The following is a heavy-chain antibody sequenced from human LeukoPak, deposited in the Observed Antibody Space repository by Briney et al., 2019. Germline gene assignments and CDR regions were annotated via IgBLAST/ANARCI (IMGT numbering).Heavy chain of an antibody. CDR1: AFTFNSHW. D-gene: IGHD4-17*01. CDR2: IKQDGSDK. CDR3: ARDYGLRVFDY. J-gene: IGHJ4*02. Sequence: GGSLRLSCAASAFTFNSHWMNWVRQAPGKGLEWVANIKQDGSDKYYVDSVKGRFTISRDNANNSLYLQMNSLRAEDTAVYYCARDYGLRVFDYWGQGTLVTVSS. V-gene: IGHV3-7*01.